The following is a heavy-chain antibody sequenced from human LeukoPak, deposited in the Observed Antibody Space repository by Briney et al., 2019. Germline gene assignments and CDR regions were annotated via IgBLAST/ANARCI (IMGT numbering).Heavy chain of an antibody. Sequence: GGSMRLSCGASAFTASSTYIRWVRQTPRKGLEWVSVIYSGGSTYYADSVKGRFTISRDNSKNTLYLQMNSLRAEDTAVYYCAKDGDSNYDDSSGYYDGIDYWGQGTLVTVSS. CDR3: AKDGDSNYDDSSGYYDGIDY. D-gene: IGHD3-22*01. CDR1: AFTASSTY. V-gene: IGHV3-66*01. J-gene: IGHJ4*02. CDR2: IYSGGST.